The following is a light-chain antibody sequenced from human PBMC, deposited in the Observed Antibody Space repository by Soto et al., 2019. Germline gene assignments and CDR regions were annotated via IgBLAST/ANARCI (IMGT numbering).Light chain of an antibody. J-gene: IGLJ2*01. CDR3: QTWDTDIHVV. CDR1: SGHSNYA. Sequence: QPVLTQSPSASASLGASVNLTCTLSSGHSNYAIAWHQQQPEKGPRYLMNLNSDGSHSKGDGIPDRFSGSSSGAERYLTISSLQSEDEADYYCQTWDTDIHVVFGGGTKLTVL. V-gene: IGLV4-69*01. CDR2: LNSDGSH.